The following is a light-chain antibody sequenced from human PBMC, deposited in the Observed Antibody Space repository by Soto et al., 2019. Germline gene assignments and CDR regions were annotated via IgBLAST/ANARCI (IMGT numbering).Light chain of an antibody. CDR2: DAT. V-gene: IGLV7-46*01. J-gene: IGLJ3*02. Sequence: QAVVTQEPSLTVSPGGTVTLTCGSSTGAVTSGHYPYWFQQRPGQAPRTLIYDATNKHSWTPARFSGSLLGGKAALTLSGAQPEDEADYYCFLSYSGAWLFGGGTKLTVL. CDR3: FLSYSGAWL. CDR1: TGAVTSGHY.